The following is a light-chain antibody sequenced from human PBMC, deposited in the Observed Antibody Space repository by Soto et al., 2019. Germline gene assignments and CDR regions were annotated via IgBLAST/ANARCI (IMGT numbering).Light chain of an antibody. CDR1: SSNIGAGYD. V-gene: IGLV1-40*01. CDR2: GNS. CDR3: QAYYSSLSGSGVV. Sequence: QSVLTQPPSVSGAPGQRVTISCTGSSSNIGAGYDVHWYQQLPGTAPKLLIYGNSNRPSGVPDRFSGSKSGTSASLAITGLQAEDEADYYCQAYYSSLSGSGVVFGGGTKLTVL. J-gene: IGLJ2*01.